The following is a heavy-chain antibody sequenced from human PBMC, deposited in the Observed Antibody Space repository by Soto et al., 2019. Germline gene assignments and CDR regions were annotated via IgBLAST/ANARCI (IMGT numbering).Heavy chain of an antibody. CDR2: IIPIFGTA. V-gene: IGHV1-69*13. CDR3: ARVRIKKESRALDY. D-gene: IGHD3-10*01. J-gene: IGHJ4*02. CDR1: GGSFSSYA. Sequence: SVKVSCKASGGSFSSYAISWVRQAPGQGLEWMGGIIPIFGTANYAQKFQGRVTITADESTSTAYMELSSLRSEDTAVYYCARVRIKKESRALDYWGQGTLVTVSS.